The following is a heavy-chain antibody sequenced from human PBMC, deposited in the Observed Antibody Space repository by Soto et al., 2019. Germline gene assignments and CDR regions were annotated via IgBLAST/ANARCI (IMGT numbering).Heavy chain of an antibody. Sequence: PSETLSLTCAVSGGSISSGGYSWSWIRQPPGKGLEWIGYIYHSGSTYYNPSLKSRVTISVDRSKNQFSLKLSSVTAADTAVYYCAKSSIEPRLVMYPFDSWGLGTRVT. CDR1: GGSISSGGYS. CDR3: AKSSIEPRLVMYPFDS. V-gene: IGHV4-30-2*01. J-gene: IGHJ4*02. CDR2: IYHSGST. D-gene: IGHD6-6*01.